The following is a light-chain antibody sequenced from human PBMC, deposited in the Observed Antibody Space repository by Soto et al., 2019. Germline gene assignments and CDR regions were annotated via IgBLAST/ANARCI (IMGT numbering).Light chain of an antibody. V-gene: IGKV3-15*01. J-gene: IGKJ1*01. CDR3: QQYYNWRT. Sequence: EIMMTQSPATLSVSPGERATLSCRASQSVSSNLAWYQQQPGQAPRLLIYGASTRATGIPARFSGSGSGTEFTLTISSLQSEDSALYYCQQYYNWRTFGQGTKV. CDR2: GAS. CDR1: QSVSSN.